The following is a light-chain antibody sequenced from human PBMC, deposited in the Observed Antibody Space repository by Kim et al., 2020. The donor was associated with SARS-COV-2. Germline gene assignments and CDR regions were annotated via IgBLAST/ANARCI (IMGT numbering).Light chain of an antibody. J-gene: IGLJ2*01. V-gene: IGLV6-57*03. CDR1: SGSIASNY. CDR3: QSYDSSNQDVV. Sequence: VTISCTRSSGSIASNYVQWYQQRPGSAPTTVIYEDNQRPSGVPDRFSGSIDSSSNSASLTISGLKTEDEADYYCQSYDSSNQDVVFGGGTQLTVL. CDR2: EDN.